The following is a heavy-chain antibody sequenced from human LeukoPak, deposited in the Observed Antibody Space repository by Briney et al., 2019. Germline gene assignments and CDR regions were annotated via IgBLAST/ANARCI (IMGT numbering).Heavy chain of an antibody. CDR1: GGSFSGYY. J-gene: IGHJ6*02. D-gene: IGHD2-2*01. V-gene: IGHV4-34*01. Sequence: PSETLSLTCAVYGGSFSGYYWSWIRQPPGKGLEWIGEINHSGSTNYNPSLKSRVTISVDTSKNQFSLKLSSVTAADTAVYYCARFRGGNCSSTSCYGAPSRYYYGMDVWGQGTTVTVSS. CDR2: INHSGST. CDR3: ARFRGGNCSSTSCYGAPSRYYYGMDV.